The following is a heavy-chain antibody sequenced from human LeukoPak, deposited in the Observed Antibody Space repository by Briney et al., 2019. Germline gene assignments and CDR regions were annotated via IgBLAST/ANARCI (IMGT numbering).Heavy chain of an antibody. J-gene: IGHJ3*02. V-gene: IGHV4-59*12. CDR2: IYYSGST. Sequence: SETLSLTCTVSGGSISSYYWSWIRQPPGKGLEWIGYIYYSGSTNYNPSLKSRVTISVDTSKNQFSLKLSSVTAADTAVYYCARVPLYSSGKSDAFDIWGQGTMVTVSS. CDR1: GGSISSYY. CDR3: ARVPLYSSGKSDAFDI. D-gene: IGHD6-19*01.